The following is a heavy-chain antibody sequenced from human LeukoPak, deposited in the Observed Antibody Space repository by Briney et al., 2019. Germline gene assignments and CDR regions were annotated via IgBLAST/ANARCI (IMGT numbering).Heavy chain of an antibody. CDR2: INPSGGST. Sequence: GASVKVSCKASGYTFTSYYMHWVRQAPGQGLEWMGIINPSGGSTSYAQKFQGRVTMTRDTSTSTVYMELSSLRSEDTAVYYCARDSRYFDWLPPSLDYWGQGTLVTVSS. V-gene: IGHV1-46*01. D-gene: IGHD3-9*01. CDR3: ARDSRYFDWLPPSLDY. CDR1: GYTFTSYY. J-gene: IGHJ4*02.